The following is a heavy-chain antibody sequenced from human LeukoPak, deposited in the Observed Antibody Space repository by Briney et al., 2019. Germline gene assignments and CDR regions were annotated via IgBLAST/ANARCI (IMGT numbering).Heavy chain of an antibody. D-gene: IGHD3-22*01. CDR2: IYHTGSV. CDR1: GGSISRSNW. V-gene: IGHV4-4*02. J-gene: IGHJ4*02. Sequence: PSETLSLTCAVSGGSISRSNWWTWVRPPPGKGLEWIGEIYHTGSVNYNPSLKSRVTISVDKSKNQFSLKLSSVTAADTAVYYCVRATFYYDKSGYRTFDYWGQGTLVTVSS. CDR3: VRATFYYDKSGYRTFDY.